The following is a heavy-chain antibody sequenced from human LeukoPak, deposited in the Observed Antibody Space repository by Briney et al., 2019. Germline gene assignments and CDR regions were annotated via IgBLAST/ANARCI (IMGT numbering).Heavy chain of an antibody. J-gene: IGHJ6*02. CDR1: GYTFTSYY. Sequence: ASVKVSCKASGYTFTSYYMHWVRQAPGQGLEWMGIINPSGGSTSYAQKFQGRVTMTRDTSTSTVYMELSSLRSEDTAVYYCARQEIPGKVPAAMGPYYSVMDVWAKGPRSPSP. CDR2: INPSGGST. D-gene: IGHD2-2*01. V-gene: IGHV1-46*01. CDR3: ARQEIPGKVPAAMGPYYSVMDV.